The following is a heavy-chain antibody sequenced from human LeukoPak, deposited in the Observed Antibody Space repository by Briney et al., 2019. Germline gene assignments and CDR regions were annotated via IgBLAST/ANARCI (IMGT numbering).Heavy chain of an antibody. D-gene: IGHD5-18*01. CDR2: IYYSGST. Sequence: ASETLSLTCTVSGGSINSSSYYWGWIRQPPGKGLEWIGSIYYSGSTYYNPSLKSRVTISVDTSKNQFSLKLSSVTAADTAVYYCARLWGYLNWFDPWGQGTLVTVSS. CDR3: ARLWGYLNWFDP. CDR1: GGSINSSSYY. J-gene: IGHJ5*02. V-gene: IGHV4-39*07.